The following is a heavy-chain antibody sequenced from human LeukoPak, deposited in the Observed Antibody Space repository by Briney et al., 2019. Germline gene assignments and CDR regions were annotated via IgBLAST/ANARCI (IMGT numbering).Heavy chain of an antibody. J-gene: IGHJ4*02. V-gene: IGHV7-4-1*02. Sequence: ASVKVSCKASGYTFTSYAMNWVRQAPGQGLEWMGWINTNTGNPTYAQGFTGRFVFSLDTSVSTAYLQISSLKAEDTAVYYCVAGIVHRRLDYWGQGTLVTVSS. CDR3: VAGIVHRRLDY. CDR2: INTNTGNP. D-gene: IGHD2/OR15-2a*01. CDR1: GYTFTSYA.